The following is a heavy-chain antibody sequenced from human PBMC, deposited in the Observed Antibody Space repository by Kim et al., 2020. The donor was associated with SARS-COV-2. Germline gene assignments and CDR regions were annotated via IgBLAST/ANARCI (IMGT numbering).Heavy chain of an antibody. J-gene: IGHJ5*02. D-gene: IGHD2-2*01. V-gene: IGHV4-31*02. CDR3: ARDRHLSSTRPSNWFDP. Sequence: LQSRVTISVDTSKNQFSLKLSSVTAADTAVYYCARDRHLSSTRPSNWFDPWGQGTLVTVSS.